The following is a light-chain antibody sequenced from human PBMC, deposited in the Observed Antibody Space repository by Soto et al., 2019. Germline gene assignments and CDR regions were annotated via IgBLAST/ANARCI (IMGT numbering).Light chain of an antibody. J-gene: IGKJ5*01. Sequence: IVMTQSPDSLAVSLGERATINCKSSQSFLYSSNNKNYLAWYQQKPGQPPKLLIYWASTRESGVPDRFSGSGSGTDFTLTISSLQAEDVAVYYCQKYYSTPTFGQGTRLEIK. V-gene: IGKV4-1*01. CDR1: QSFLYSSNNKNY. CDR2: WAS. CDR3: QKYYSTPT.